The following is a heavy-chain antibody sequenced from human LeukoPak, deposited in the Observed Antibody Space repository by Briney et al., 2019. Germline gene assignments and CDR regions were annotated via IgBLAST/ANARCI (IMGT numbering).Heavy chain of an antibody. J-gene: IGHJ6*02. CDR1: GFTFSSHW. CDR3: ARGTVVTPGMDV. V-gene: IGHV3-7*01. Sequence: GGSLRLSCAASGFTFSSHWMNWVRQAPGKGLEWVANIKQDGSEKYYVDSVKGRFTISRDNAKNSLYLQMNSLIAEDTAVYYCARGTVVTPGMDVWGQGTTVTVSS. CDR2: IKQDGSEK. D-gene: IGHD4-23*01.